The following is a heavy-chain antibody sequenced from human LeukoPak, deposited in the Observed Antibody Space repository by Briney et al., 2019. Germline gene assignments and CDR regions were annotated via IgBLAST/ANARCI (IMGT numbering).Heavy chain of an antibody. Sequence: ASVKVSCKASGYTFTGYYIHWVRQAPGQGLEWMVLINPNTGGTNYAQKFQGRVTMTRDTSITTAYMELSRLRSDDTAVYYCARRPIVGVPAPIDYWGQGNLVTVSS. CDR1: GYTFTGYY. J-gene: IGHJ4*02. D-gene: IGHD2-2*01. CDR3: ARRPIVGVPAPIDY. CDR2: INPNTGGT. V-gene: IGHV1-2*02.